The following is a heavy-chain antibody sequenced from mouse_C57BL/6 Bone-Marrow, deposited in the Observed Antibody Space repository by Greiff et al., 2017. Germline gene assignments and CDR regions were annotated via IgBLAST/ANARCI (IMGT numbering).Heavy chain of an antibody. D-gene: IGHD6-1*01. Sequence: QVQLQQSGAELVRPGTSVKMSCKASGYTFTNYWIGWAKQRPGHGLEWIGDIYPGGGSTNYNEKFKGKATLTADKSSSTAYMQFSSLTSEDSAIYYCARSRLWDWYFDGWGTGATVTVSS. CDR2: IYPGGGST. CDR1: GYTFTNYW. CDR3: ARSRLWDWYFDG. J-gene: IGHJ1*03. V-gene: IGHV1-63*01.